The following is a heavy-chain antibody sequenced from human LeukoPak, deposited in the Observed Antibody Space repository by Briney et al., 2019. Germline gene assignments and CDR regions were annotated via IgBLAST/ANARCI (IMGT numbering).Heavy chain of an antibody. CDR1: GGSISSGDYY. V-gene: IGHV4-30-4*08. D-gene: IGHD5-12*01. J-gene: IGHJ4*02. Sequence: SETLSLTCTVSGGSISSGDYYWSWMRQPLGKGMEWIGYIYYSGSTYYNPSLKSRVTISVDTSKNQFSLKLSSVTAADTAVYYCARAVDIVATHWGQGTLVTVSS. CDR3: ARAVDIVATH. CDR2: IYYSGST.